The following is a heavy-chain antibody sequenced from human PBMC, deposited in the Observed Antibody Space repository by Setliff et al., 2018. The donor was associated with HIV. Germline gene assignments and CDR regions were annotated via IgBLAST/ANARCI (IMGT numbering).Heavy chain of an antibody. J-gene: IGHJ6*03. V-gene: IGHV4-59*01. Sequence: LSLTCTVPGGSITSNYWSWIRQPPGKGLEWIGYIYYRGSTNYNPSLKSRVTISLDTSKNQFSLKMTSVTAADTAVYYCARGEVAVLKPDYYHMDVWGKGTTVTVSS. CDR3: ARGEVAVLKPDYYHMDV. D-gene: IGHD6-19*01. CDR1: GGSITSNY. CDR2: IYYRGST.